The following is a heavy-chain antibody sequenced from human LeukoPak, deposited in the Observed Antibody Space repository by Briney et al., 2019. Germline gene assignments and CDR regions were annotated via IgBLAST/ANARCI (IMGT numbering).Heavy chain of an antibody. CDR2: INPNNGNL. D-gene: IGHD1-26*01. CDR1: GYTFFSDD. Sequence: ASVKVSCKASGYTFFSDDINWVRQATGQGLEWMGWINPNNGNLGYAQKFQGRVTITRNTPISTAYMELSSLTSEDTAVYYCVRGVGAPNWFDPWGQGTRVTVSS. CDR3: VRGVGAPNWFDP. V-gene: IGHV1-8*03. J-gene: IGHJ5*02.